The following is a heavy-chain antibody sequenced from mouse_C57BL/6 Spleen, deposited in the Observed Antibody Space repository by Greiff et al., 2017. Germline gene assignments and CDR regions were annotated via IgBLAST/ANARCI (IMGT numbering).Heavy chain of an antibody. V-gene: IGHV1-82*01. CDR3: ARNYYAMDY. Sequence: VQLQQSGPELVKPGASVKISCKASGYAFSSSWMNWVKQRPGKGLEWIGRIYPGDGDTNYNGKFKGKATLTADKSSSTAYMQLSGLTSEDSAVYFCARNYYAMDYWGQGTSVTVSS. CDR2: IYPGDGDT. J-gene: IGHJ4*01. CDR1: GYAFSSSW.